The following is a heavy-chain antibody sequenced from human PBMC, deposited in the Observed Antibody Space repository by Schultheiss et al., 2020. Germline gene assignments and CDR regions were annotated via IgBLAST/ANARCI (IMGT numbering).Heavy chain of an antibody. CDR2: ISGSGGST. V-gene: IGHV3-23*01. CDR1: GFTFSSYA. Sequence: GGSLRLSCAASGFTFSSYAMSWVRQAPGKGLEWVSAISGSGGSTYYADSVKGRFTISRDNSKNTLYLQMNSLRAEDTAVYYCAKDLGTWIQSRGELDSWGQGPLVTVSS. D-gene: IGHD5-18*01. J-gene: IGHJ5*01. CDR3: AKDLGTWIQSRGELDS.